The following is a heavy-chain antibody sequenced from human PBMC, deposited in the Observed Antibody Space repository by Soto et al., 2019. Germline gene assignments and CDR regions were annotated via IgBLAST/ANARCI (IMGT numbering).Heavy chain of an antibody. CDR2: IIPIFGTA. CDR1: GGTFSSYA. J-gene: IGHJ4*02. Sequence: ASVKVSCKASGGTFSSYAISWVRQAPGQGLEWMGGIIPIFGTANYAQKFQGRVTITADESTSTAYMELSSLRAEGTAVYYCARGGQQLTKAHFDYWGQGTLVTVSS. D-gene: IGHD6-13*01. V-gene: IGHV1-69*13. CDR3: ARGGQQLTKAHFDY.